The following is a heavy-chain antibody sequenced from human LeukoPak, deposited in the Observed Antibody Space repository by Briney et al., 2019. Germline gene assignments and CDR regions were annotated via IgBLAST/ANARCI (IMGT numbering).Heavy chain of an antibody. D-gene: IGHD3-10*01. Sequence: PGGSLRLSCAASGFTFSIFAMNWVRQAPGKGLEWVSSISTSGVSTYYADSVNGRFTISRDNSKNMLYLQMDSPRAEDTAIYFCAKDYGSGTYYSPSSSDYWGQGTLVTVSS. V-gene: IGHV3-23*01. CDR2: ISTSGVST. CDR1: GFTFSIFA. CDR3: AKDYGSGTYYSPSSSDY. J-gene: IGHJ4*02.